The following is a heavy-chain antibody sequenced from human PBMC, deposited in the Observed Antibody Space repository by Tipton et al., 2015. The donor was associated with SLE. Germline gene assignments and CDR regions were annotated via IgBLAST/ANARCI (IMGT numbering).Heavy chain of an antibody. V-gene: IGHV4-34*01. CDR1: GGSFSGYY. Sequence: LRLSCAVYGGSFSGYYWSWIRQPPGKGLEWIGEINHSGSTNYNPSLKSRVTISVDTSKNQFSLKLSSVTSADTAVYYCARETTGDTIWYFDLWGRGTLVTVSS. J-gene: IGHJ2*01. CDR3: ARETTGDTIWYFDL. D-gene: IGHD7-27*01. CDR2: INHSGST.